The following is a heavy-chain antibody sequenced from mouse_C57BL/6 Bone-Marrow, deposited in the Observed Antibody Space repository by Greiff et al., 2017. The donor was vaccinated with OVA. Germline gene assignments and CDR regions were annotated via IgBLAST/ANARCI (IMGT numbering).Heavy chain of an antibody. D-gene: IGHD1-1*01. V-gene: IGHV1-59*01. CDR3: ARRVPYYNGSGGDFEV. CDR2: IDPYDSYT. CDR1: GYTFTSYW. Sequence: VQLQQPGAELVRPGTSVKLSCKASGYTFTSYWMHWVKQRPGQGLEWIGVIDPYDSYTNYNQKFKGKATLTVDTSSSTAYMQLSSLTSEDSAVYYCARRVPYYNGSGGDFEVWGTGTTVTVSS. J-gene: IGHJ1*03.